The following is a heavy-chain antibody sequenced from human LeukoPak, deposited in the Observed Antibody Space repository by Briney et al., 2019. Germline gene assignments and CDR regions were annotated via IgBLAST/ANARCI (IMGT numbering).Heavy chain of an antibody. D-gene: IGHD6-13*01. Sequence: PSETLSLTCTVSGGSISSSSYYWGWIRQPPGKGLEWIGSIYYSGSTYYNPSLKSRVTISVDTSKNQFSLKLSSVTAADTAVYYCARDGAAAVRSKSANWFDPWDQGTLVTVSS. V-gene: IGHV4-39*07. CDR3: ARDGAAAVRSKSANWFDP. CDR1: GGSISSSSYY. CDR2: IYYSGST. J-gene: IGHJ5*02.